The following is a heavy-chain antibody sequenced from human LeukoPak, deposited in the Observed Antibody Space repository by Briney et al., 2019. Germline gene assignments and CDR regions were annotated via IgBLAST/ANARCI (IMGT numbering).Heavy chain of an antibody. CDR2: ISSSGRII. V-gene: IGHV3-48*03. D-gene: IGHD5-12*01. Sequence: GGSLRLSCATSGFTFTNYEMNRVRQAPGKGLEWVSYISSSGRIIYYADSVKGRFTISRDNAQKSLYLQMNSLRADDTAVYYCAREAFSGYDYFDYWGQGTLVTVSS. CDR3: AREAFSGYDYFDY. CDR1: GFTFTNYE. J-gene: IGHJ4*02.